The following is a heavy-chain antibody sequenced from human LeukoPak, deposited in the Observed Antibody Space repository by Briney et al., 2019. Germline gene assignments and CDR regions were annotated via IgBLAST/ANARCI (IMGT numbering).Heavy chain of an antibody. CDR1: GYTFTSYG. D-gene: IGHD3-10*01. CDR3: ARGYPRDYYGSGSYYSPVPYYYMDV. CDR2: ISAYNGNT. Sequence: ASVKVSCKASGYTFTSYGISWVRQAPGQGLEWMGWISAYNGNTNYAQKLQGRVTMTTDTSTSTAYMELRSLRSDDTAVYYCARGYPRDYYGSGSYYSPVPYYYMDVWGKGTTVTVSS. J-gene: IGHJ6*03. V-gene: IGHV1-18*01.